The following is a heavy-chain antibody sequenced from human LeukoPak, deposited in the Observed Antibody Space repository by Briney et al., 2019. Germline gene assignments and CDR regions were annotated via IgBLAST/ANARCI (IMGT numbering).Heavy chain of an antibody. J-gene: IGHJ5*02. CDR2: IYYSGST. D-gene: IGHD4-17*01. V-gene: IGHV4-39*01. CDR3: ARHRQYDDYHPWNQIWFDP. CDR1: GGSISSSSYY. Sequence: SETLSLTCTVSGGSISSSSYYWGWIRQPPGKGLEWIGSIYYSGSTYYNPSLKSRVTISVDTSKNQFSLKLSSVTAADTAVYYCARHRQYDDYHPWNQIWFDPWGQGTLVTVSS.